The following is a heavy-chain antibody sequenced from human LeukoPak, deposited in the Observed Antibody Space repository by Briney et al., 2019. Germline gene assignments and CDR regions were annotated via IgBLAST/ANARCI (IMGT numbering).Heavy chain of an antibody. J-gene: IGHJ3*02. Sequence: GASLRLSCAASGFTFRSYAMSRVRQAPGKGLEWVSYISGSGGSTYYADSVKGRFTISRDNSKNTLYLQMNSLRGEDVAVYYCAKHRPYCSGGSCHRAFDIWGQGTVVTVSS. CDR3: AKHRPYCSGGSCHRAFDI. V-gene: IGHV3-23*01. CDR2: ISGSGGST. CDR1: GFTFRSYA. D-gene: IGHD2-15*01.